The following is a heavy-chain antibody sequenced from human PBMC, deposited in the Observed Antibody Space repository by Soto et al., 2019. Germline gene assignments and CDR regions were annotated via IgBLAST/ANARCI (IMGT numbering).Heavy chain of an antibody. D-gene: IGHD1-26*01. CDR1: GYTFTSYA. J-gene: IGHJ6*02. CDR3: AREKRVVGATTFYYYYGMDV. CDR2: INAGNGNT. Sequence: ASVKVSCKASGYTFTSYAMHWVRQAPGQRLEWMGWINAGNGNTKYSQKFQGRVTITRDTSASTAYMELSSLRSEDTAVYYCAREKRVVGATTFYYYYGMDVWGQGXTVTVSS. V-gene: IGHV1-3*01.